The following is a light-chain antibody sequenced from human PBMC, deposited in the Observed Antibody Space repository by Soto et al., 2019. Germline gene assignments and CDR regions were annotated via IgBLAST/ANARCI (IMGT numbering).Light chain of an antibody. CDR3: QSYDATNQV. CDR1: SGSIASNY. J-gene: IGLJ3*02. Sequence: NFMLTQPHSVSESPGKTVIISCTRSSGSIASNYVQWYQQRPGSSPTTVIYEDNQRPSGVPDRFSGSIDSSSNSASLTISGLETEDEADHFCQSYDATNQVFGGGTKLTV. CDR2: EDN. V-gene: IGLV6-57*01.